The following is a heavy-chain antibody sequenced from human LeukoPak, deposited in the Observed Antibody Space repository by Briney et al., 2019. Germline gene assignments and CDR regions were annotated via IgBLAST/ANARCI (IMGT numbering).Heavy chain of an antibody. CDR1: GFTFNDAW. J-gene: IGHJ4*02. CDR3: TAGDAY. CDR2: IKSKTDGGTT. V-gene: IGHV3-15*01. Sequence: GGSLRLSCAASGFTFNDAWMSWVRQAPGKGLEWVGRIKSKTDGGTTDYAAPVKGRFTISRDDSKNTLCMQMNSLKTKDTAVYYCTAGDAYWGQGTLVTVSS.